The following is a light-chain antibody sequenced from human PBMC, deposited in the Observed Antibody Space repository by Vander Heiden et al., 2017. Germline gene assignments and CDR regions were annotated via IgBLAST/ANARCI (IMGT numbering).Light chain of an antibody. CDR2: AAS. Sequence: IQMTQSPCSLSASVGDRVTITCRASQSISSYLNWYQQKPGKAPKLLSYAASSLQSGVPSRFSGSGSGTDFTLTISSLQPEDFATYYCQQSYSTPLTFGGGTKVEIK. CDR1: QSISSY. J-gene: IGKJ4*01. V-gene: IGKV1-39*01. CDR3: QQSYSTPLT.